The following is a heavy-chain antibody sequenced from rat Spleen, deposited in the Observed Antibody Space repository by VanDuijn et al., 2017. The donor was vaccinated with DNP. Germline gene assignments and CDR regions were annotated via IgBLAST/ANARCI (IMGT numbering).Heavy chain of an antibody. D-gene: IGHD1-3*01. V-gene: IGHV5-7*01. CDR1: GFTFSNYD. J-gene: IGHJ1*01. Sequence: EVQLVESGGGLVQPGRSMKLSCAASGFTFSNYDMAWVRQAPKKGLEWVATISYDGSSTYYRESVKGRFTISRDNAKSTLYLQRDSLRSKDTATYYCARQIGYGSYAMDAWGQGTMVTVSS. CDR3: ARQIGYGSYAMDA. CDR2: ISYDGSST.